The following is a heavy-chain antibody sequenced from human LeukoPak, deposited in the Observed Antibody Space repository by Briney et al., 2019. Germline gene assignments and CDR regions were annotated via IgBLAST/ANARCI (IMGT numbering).Heavy chain of an antibody. J-gene: IGHJ3*02. Sequence: GGSLRLSCAASGFTFSSYDMHWVRQATGKGLEWVSAIDTACDTYYPGSVKGRFTISRENAKNSLYLQMNSLRAGDTAVYYCARGVVTATQEDAFDIWGQGTMVTVSS. CDR1: GFTFSSYD. CDR3: ARGVVTATQEDAFDI. D-gene: IGHD2-21*02. V-gene: IGHV3-13*04. CDR2: IDTACDT.